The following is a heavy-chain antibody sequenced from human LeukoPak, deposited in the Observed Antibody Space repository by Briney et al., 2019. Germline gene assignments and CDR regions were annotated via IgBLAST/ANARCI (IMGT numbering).Heavy chain of an antibody. Sequence: ASVKVSCKVSGYTLTELPIDWVRQAPGKGLEWMGGFDPDDGETVYAQMFQGRVTMTEDTSSDTASMELSSLRSEDTAVYYCATGTSGSYYVGIVRPIDYWGQGTLVTVSS. D-gene: IGHD1-26*01. J-gene: IGHJ4*02. V-gene: IGHV1-24*01. CDR3: ATGTSGSYYVGIVRPIDY. CDR2: FDPDDGET. CDR1: GYTLTELP.